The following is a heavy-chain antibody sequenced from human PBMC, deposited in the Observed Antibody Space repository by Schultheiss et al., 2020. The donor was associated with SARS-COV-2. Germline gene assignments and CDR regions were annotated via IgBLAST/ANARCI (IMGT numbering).Heavy chain of an antibody. D-gene: IGHD6-13*01. CDR3: TTDRYLSSSWYLTVPPFDY. Sequence: GGSLRLSCAASGFTFSSYAMHWVRQAPGKGLEWVSAISGSGGSTYYADSVKGRFTISRDNSKNTLYLQMNSLKTEDTAVYYCTTDRYLSSSWYLTVPPFDYWGQGTLVTVSS. CDR1: GFTFSSYA. J-gene: IGHJ4*02. CDR2: ISGSGGST. V-gene: IGHV3-23*01.